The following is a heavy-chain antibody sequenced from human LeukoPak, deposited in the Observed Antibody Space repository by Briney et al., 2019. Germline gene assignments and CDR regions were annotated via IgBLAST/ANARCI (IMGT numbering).Heavy chain of an antibody. V-gene: IGHV5-51*01. CDR1: GYSFTNYW. CDR3: ARAWNFDY. D-gene: IGHD1-1*01. CDR2: INPSDSDT. J-gene: IGHJ4*02. Sequence: GESLQISCQGSGYSFTNYWIAWVRPMPGRGLEWMVIINPSDSDTRYSPSFQGQVTISADKSISTAYLQWSSLKASDSAMYYCARAWNFDYWGQGTLVTVSS.